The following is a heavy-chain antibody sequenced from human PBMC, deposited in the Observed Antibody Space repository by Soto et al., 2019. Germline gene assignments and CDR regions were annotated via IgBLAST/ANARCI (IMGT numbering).Heavy chain of an antibody. D-gene: IGHD6-19*01. CDR1: GFTFSDHY. V-gene: IGHV3-11*03. CDR3: ARPRDSAWSDTYFVY. J-gene: IGHJ4*02. CDR2: ISTSSSYT. Sequence: PGGSLRLSCVASGFTFSDHYMTWIRQAPGKGLEWLSYISTSSSYTNYADSEKGRFTISRDNAMNSLYLQMNSLRAEDTAVYYWARPRDSAWSDTYFVYWGQGALVTVSS.